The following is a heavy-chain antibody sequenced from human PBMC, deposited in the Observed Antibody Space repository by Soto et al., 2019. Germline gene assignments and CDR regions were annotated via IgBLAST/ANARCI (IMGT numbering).Heavy chain of an antibody. D-gene: IGHD5-18*01. V-gene: IGHV3-74*01. J-gene: IGHJ6*02. CDR3: ARGGYYYYYYGMDV. CDR1: GFTFSSYW. CDR2: INSDGSST. Sequence: PGGSLRLSCAASGFTFSSYWMHWVRQAPGKGLVWVSRINSDGSSTSYADSVKGRFTISRDNAKNTLYLQMNSLRAEDTAVYYCARGGYYYYYYGMDVWGQGTTVTVSS.